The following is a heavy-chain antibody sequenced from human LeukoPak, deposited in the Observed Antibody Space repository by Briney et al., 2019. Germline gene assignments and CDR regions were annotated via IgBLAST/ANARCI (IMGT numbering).Heavy chain of an antibody. Sequence: GGSLRLSCAASGFISSDYSLHWVRQAPGKGLEWVAFIRYDGSNKYYADSVKGRFTISRDNSKNTLYLQMNSLRAEDTAVYYCAREYYGSGSYYFDYWGQGTLVTVSS. CDR2: IRYDGSNK. J-gene: IGHJ4*02. CDR1: GFISSDYS. CDR3: AREYYGSGSYYFDY. D-gene: IGHD3-10*01. V-gene: IGHV3-30*02.